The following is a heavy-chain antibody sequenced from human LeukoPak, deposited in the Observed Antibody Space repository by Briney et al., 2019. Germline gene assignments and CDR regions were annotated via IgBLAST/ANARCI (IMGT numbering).Heavy chain of an antibody. D-gene: IGHD6-25*01. J-gene: IGHJ4*02. CDR3: TKGSTRARPYYFDY. CDR1: GYTFTSYD. V-gene: IGHV1-8*01. Sequence: ASVKVSCKASGYTFTSYDINWVRQATGQGLEWMGWMNPNSGNTGYAQKFQGRVTMTRNTSISTAYMELSRLRSEDTAVYYCTKGSTRARPYYFDYWGQGTLVSVSS. CDR2: MNPNSGNT.